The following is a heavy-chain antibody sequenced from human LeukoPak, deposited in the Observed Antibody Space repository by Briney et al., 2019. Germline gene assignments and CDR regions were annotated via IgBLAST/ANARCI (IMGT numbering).Heavy chain of an antibody. Sequence: GGSLRLSCAASGFTFSIFAMSWVRQAPGKGLEWVSAISGSGGSTYYADSVKGRFTISRDNSKNTLYLQMNSLRAEDTAVYYCAKDAYGGYSYGLIDYWGQGTLVTVSS. V-gene: IGHV3-23*01. CDR3: AKDAYGGYSYGLIDY. CDR1: GFTFSIFA. D-gene: IGHD5-18*01. J-gene: IGHJ4*02. CDR2: ISGSGGST.